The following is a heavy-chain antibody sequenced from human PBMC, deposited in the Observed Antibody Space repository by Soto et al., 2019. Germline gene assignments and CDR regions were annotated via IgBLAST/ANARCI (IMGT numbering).Heavy chain of an antibody. CDR1: GFTFSSYA. Sequence: EVQLLESGGGLVQPGGSLRLSCAASGFTFSSYAMSWVRQAPGKGLEWVSAISGSGGSTYYADSVKGRFTISRDNSKNTLYLQMNSLRAEDTAVYYCVKAPHIVVVPSHFDYWGQGTLVTVSS. CDR3: VKAPHIVVVPSHFDY. V-gene: IGHV3-23*01. CDR2: ISGSGGST. J-gene: IGHJ4*02. D-gene: IGHD2-2*01.